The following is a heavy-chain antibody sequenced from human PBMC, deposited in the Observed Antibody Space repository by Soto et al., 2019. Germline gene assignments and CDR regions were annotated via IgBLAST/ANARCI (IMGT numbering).Heavy chain of an antibody. CDR3: ARERSIFGVVTFDF. V-gene: IGHV4-59*01. CDR1: GASLSNDY. J-gene: IGHJ4*02. CDR2: IYHSGYT. Sequence: QVQLQESGPGLVRPSETLSLTCSVSGASLSNDYWNWIRQSPGKGLEWIGDIYHSGYTKYNPSFESRVTISIDTSKNQFSPNLTSVTAADTAVYYCARERSIFGVVTFDFWGQGTLVTVSS. D-gene: IGHD3-3*01.